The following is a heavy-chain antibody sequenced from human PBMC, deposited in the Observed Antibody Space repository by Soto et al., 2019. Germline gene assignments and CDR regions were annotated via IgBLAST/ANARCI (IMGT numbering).Heavy chain of an antibody. CDR1: GFSLSTSGVG. J-gene: IGHJ4*02. CDR2: IYWDDSK. Sequence: QITLKESGPTLVRPTQTLTLTCAFSGFSLSTSGVGVGWIRQPPGKALEWLAVIYWDDSKHYSPSLTSRLTITKDTAKNQSVPTMTNIDTMDTGTYYCAHKGPEDWPLDYWGQGTLVTVSS. D-gene: IGHD3-9*01. CDR3: AHKGPEDWPLDY. V-gene: IGHV2-5*02.